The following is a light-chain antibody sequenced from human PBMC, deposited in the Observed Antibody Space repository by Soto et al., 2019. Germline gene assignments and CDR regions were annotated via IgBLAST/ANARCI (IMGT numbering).Light chain of an antibody. V-gene: IGKV1-33*01. Sequence: DIQLTQSPSSLSATVGDRVTITCQASQDIRKYLNWYQQKPGKAPKLLIYDASNRETGVPSRFSGSGSGTDFTLTISRLEPEDFAVYYCHQYVSSWTFGQGTKV. J-gene: IGKJ1*01. CDR1: QDIRKY. CDR3: HQYVSSWT. CDR2: DAS.